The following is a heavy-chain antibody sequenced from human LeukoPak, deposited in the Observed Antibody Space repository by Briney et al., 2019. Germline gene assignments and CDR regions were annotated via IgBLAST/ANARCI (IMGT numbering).Heavy chain of an antibody. Sequence: GGSLRLSCAASGFTFSSYSMNWVRQAPGKGLEWVSYISSSSSTIYYADSVKGRFTISRDNAKNSLYPQMNSLRAEDTAVYYCASQDYYYMDVWGKGTTVTVSS. J-gene: IGHJ6*03. CDR1: GFTFSSYS. V-gene: IGHV3-48*01. CDR3: ASQDYYYMDV. CDR2: ISSSSSTI.